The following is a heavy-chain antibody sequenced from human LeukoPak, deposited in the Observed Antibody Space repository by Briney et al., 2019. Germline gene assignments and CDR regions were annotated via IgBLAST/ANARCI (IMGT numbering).Heavy chain of an antibody. J-gene: IGHJ6*02. D-gene: IGHD2-15*01. CDR3: ARVGCSGGSCSYGMDV. CDR1: GGSISSGGYS. V-gene: IGHV4-30-2*01. CDR2: IFHSGST. Sequence: SQTLSLTCAVSGGSISSGGYSWSWIRQPPGKGLEWIGYIFHSGSTYYNPSLKSRVTISVDRSKNQFSLKLSSVTAADTAVYYCARVGCSGGSCSYGMDVWGQGTTVTVSS.